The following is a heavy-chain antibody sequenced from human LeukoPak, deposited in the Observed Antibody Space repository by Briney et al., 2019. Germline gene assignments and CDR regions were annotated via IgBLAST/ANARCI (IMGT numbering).Heavy chain of an antibody. Sequence: TSQTLSLTCTVSGGSISSGGYYGSWIRQHPGEGVEWIGYIYYSGSTYYNPSLKSRVTISVDTSKNPFSLKLSSVTAADTAVYYCARHYGVHDALDIWGQGTMVTVSS. V-gene: IGHV4-31*03. CDR1: GGSISSGGYY. D-gene: IGHD4-17*01. J-gene: IGHJ3*02. CDR2: IYYSGST. CDR3: ARHYGVHDALDI.